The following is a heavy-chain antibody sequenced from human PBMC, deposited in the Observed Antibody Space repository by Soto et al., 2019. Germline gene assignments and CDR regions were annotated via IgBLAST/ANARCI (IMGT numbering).Heavy chain of an antibody. CDR2: IFYTGST. Sequence: SETLSLTCTVSGGSISSSSYYWGWIRQPPGKGLEWIGSIFYTGSTYYNPSLRGRVTISVDTPKNQFSLELSSLTAADTAVYYCARGISAAGTVRNWFDPWGQGTLVTVSS. CDR3: ARGISAAGTVRNWFDP. CDR1: GGSISSSSYY. D-gene: IGHD6-13*01. J-gene: IGHJ5*02. V-gene: IGHV4-39*01.